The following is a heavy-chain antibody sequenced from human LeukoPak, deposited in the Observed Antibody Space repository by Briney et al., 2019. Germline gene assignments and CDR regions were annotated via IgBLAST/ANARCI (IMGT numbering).Heavy chain of an antibody. CDR2: INAGNGNT. D-gene: IGHD6-13*01. J-gene: IGHJ5*02. CDR1: GYTFTSYA. Sequence: ASVTVSCKASGYTFTSYAMHWVRQAPGQRLEWMGWINAGNGNTKYSQKFQGRVTITRDTSASTAYMELSSLRSEDTAVYYCARAPRIAAAGTDNWFDPWGQGTLVTVSS. V-gene: IGHV1-3*01. CDR3: ARAPRIAAAGTDNWFDP.